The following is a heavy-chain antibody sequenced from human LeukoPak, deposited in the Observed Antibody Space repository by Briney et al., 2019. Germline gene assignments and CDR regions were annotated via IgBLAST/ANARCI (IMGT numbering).Heavy chain of an antibody. J-gene: IGHJ4*02. D-gene: IGHD4-11*01. V-gene: IGHV4-59*01. CDR1: GDSISSYY. CDR3: ARSLYGSNWSHFNF. CDR2: IYYSGNT. Sequence: SETLCLTCTVSGDSISSYYWSWIRQPLGKGLEWIGYIYYSGNTDYNPSLKSRVTISVDRSKNQFSLQLSSVTAADTAAYYCARSLYGSNWSHFNFWGQGTLVTVSS.